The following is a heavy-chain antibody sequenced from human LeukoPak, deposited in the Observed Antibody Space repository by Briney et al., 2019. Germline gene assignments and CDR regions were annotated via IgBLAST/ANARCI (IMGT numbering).Heavy chain of an antibody. CDR2: ISGSGAGT. D-gene: IGHD2-2*01. CDR1: GSTFSSYA. V-gene: IGHV3-23*01. J-gene: IGHJ4*02. Sequence: PGGSLRLSCVASGSTFSSYAMNWVRQAPGQGLEWVSGISGSGAGTNYADSVKGRFTISRDNSKNTLYLQMNSLRAEDTAVYYCAKAYCSSTICYWNYWGQGTLVTVSS. CDR3: AKAYCSSTICYWNY.